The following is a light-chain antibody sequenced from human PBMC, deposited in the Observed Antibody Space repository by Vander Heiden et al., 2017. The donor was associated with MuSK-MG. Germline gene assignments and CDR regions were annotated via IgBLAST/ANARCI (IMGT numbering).Light chain of an antibody. J-gene: IGLJ2*01. CDR2: DDR. CDR3: QVWDSSSDHVV. CDR1: NIGSKS. Sequence: SSVLTQPPPVSVAPGQTARITCGGNNIGSKSVHWYQQKPGQAPVLVVYDDRDRPSGIPERFSGSNSGNTATLTISRVEAGDEADYYCQVWDSSSDHVVFGGGTKLTVL. V-gene: IGLV3-21*02.